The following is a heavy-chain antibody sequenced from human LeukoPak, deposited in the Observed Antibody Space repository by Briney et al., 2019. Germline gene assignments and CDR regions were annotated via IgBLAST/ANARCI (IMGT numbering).Heavy chain of an antibody. Sequence: GGSLRLSCAASGFTFSSYAMHWVRQAPGKGLEYVSAISSNGGSTYYANSVKGRFTNSRDNSKNTLYLQMGSLRAEDMAVYYCARRLVPWYFDLWGRGTLVTVSS. J-gene: IGHJ2*01. D-gene: IGHD4/OR15-4a*01. CDR1: GFTFSSYA. CDR2: ISSNGGST. CDR3: ARRLVPWYFDL. V-gene: IGHV3-64*01.